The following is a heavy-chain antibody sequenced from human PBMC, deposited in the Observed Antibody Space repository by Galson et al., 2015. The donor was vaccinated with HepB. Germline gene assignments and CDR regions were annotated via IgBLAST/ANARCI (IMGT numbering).Heavy chain of an antibody. CDR1: GGTFSTVT. CDR2: IIPFLDIA. J-gene: IGHJ4*02. Sequence: CKASGGTFSTVTISWVRQAPGQGLEWVGRIIPFLDIANLAQKFQGRVTITADKSTTTAYMELTSLRSGDTAVYYCAKEGDGYNADYWGQGTLVTVSS. V-gene: IGHV1-69*02. D-gene: IGHD5-24*01. CDR3: AKEGDGYNADY.